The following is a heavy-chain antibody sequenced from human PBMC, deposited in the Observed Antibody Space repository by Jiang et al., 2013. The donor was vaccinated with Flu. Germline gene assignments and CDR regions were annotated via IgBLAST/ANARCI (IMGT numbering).Heavy chain of an antibody. Sequence: GGGVVQPGRSLRLSCAASGFTFSSYGMHWVRQAPGKGLEWVAVISYDGSNKYYADSVKGRFTISRDNSKNTLYLQMNSLRAEDTAVYYCAKDSGSYYDYYYYGMDVWGQGTTVTVSS. D-gene: IGHD1-26*01. CDR2: ISYDGSNK. CDR1: GFTFSSYG. V-gene: IGHV3-30*18. J-gene: IGHJ6*02. CDR3: AKDSGSYYDYYYYGMDV.